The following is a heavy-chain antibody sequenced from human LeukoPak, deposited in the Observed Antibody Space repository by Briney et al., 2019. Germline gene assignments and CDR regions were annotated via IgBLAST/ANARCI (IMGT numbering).Heavy chain of an antibody. D-gene: IGHD5-24*01. CDR1: GFTFSIYA. V-gene: IGHV3-23*01. CDR3: AKWGQQLLTVLPYFDY. Sequence: SGGSLRLSCAASGFTFSIYAMSWVRQAPGKGLEWVSAISGSGGSTYYADSVKGRFTISRDNSKNTLYLQMNSLRAEDTAVYYCAKWGQQLLTVLPYFDYWGQGTLVTVSS. J-gene: IGHJ4*02. CDR2: ISGSGGST.